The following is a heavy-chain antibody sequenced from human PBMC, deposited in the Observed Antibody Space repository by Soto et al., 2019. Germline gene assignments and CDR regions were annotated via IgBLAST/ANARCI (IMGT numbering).Heavy chain of an antibody. J-gene: IGHJ2*01. D-gene: IGHD4-17*01. Sequence: QVQLVQSGAEVKKPGSSVKVSCKASGGTFSSYAISWVRQAPGQGLEWVGGIIPIFGTANYAQKFQGRVTITADESTSTAYMELSSLRSEDTAVYYCARCDGATVTTGWYFDLWGRGTLVTVSS. CDR3: ARCDGATVTTGWYFDL. CDR2: IIPIFGTA. CDR1: GGTFSSYA. V-gene: IGHV1-69*01.